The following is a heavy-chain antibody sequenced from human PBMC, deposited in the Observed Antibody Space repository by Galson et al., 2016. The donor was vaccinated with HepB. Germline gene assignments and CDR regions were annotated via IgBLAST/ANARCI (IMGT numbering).Heavy chain of an antibody. CDR2: INGGATAV. CDR3: ARGNYETS. Sequence: SLRLSCAASGFNFSIYGMNWLRQAPGKGLEWVSYINGGATAVRYADSVKDRLTISRDYARNLVFLQMNSLRDEDTAVYYCARGNYETSWGQGTLVTVSS. D-gene: IGHD3-22*01. V-gene: IGHV3-48*02. J-gene: IGHJ5*02. CDR1: GFNFSIYG.